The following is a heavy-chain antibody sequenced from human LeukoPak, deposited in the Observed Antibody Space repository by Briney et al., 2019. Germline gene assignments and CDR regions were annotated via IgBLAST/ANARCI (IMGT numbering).Heavy chain of an antibody. CDR3: ARGPRGGTLDF. J-gene: IGHJ4*02. V-gene: IGHV3-74*01. CDR1: GFTFSTYW. Sequence: RGSLRLSCAASGFTFSTYWMYWVRQAPGKGLVWVSRTTSDGSTTTYADSVKGRFTITRDNAKNTLYLQMNSLSAEDTAVYYCARGPRGGTLDFWGQGTLVTVSS. D-gene: IGHD3-10*01. CDR2: TTSDGSTT.